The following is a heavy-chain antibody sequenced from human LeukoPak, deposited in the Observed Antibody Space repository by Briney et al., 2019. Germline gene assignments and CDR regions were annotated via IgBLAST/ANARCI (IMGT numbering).Heavy chain of an antibody. V-gene: IGHV4-39*02. CDR1: GGSISNSSFY. CDR2: IYYRGST. J-gene: IGHJ4*02. Sequence: ASETLSLTCTVSGGSISNSSFYWGWIRQPPEKGLEWIGNIYYRGSTYYNSSFKSRVSISVDTSKNYFSLKVSSVTAADTAVYYCARLFLRFGEFSFDYWGQGTLVTVSS. CDR3: ARLFLRFGEFSFDY. D-gene: IGHD3-10*01.